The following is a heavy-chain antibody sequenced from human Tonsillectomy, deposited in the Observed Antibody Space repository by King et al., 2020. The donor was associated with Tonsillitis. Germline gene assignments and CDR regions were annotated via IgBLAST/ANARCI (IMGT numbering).Heavy chain of an antibody. CDR2: ISGRGGST. CDR3: VSVGELLPSPY. V-gene: IGHV3-23*04. CDR1: GFTFSSYA. Sequence: VQLVESGGGLVQPGGSLRLSCAASGFTFSSYAMSWVRQAPGKGLEWVSAISGRGGSTYYADTVKGRFTISRDNSKNTLYLQMNSLRAEDTAVYYCVSVGELLPSPYWGQGSLVTVSS. D-gene: IGHD1-26*01. J-gene: IGHJ4*02.